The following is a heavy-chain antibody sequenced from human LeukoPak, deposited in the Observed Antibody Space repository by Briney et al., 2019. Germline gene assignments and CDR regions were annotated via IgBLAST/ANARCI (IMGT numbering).Heavy chain of an antibody. CDR2: INPSGGST. CDR1: GYTFTSYY. Sequence: VASVKVSCKASGYTFTSYYMHWVRQAPGQGLEWMGIINPSGGSTSYAQKFQGRVTMTRNTSISTAYMELSSLRSEDTAVYYCARIAAMVPNDYWGQGTLVTVSS. CDR3: ARIAAMVPNDY. V-gene: IGHV1-46*01. D-gene: IGHD5-18*01. J-gene: IGHJ4*02.